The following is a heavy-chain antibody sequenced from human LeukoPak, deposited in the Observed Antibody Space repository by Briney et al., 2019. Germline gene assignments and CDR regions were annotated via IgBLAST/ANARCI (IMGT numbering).Heavy chain of an antibody. J-gene: IGHJ6*02. V-gene: IGHV4-59*08. CDR1: GASLSSYY. CDR2: IYYSGVT. D-gene: IGHD3-10*02. Sequence: SETLSLNCTVSGASLSSYYWSWIRLPPGKGLGWIGSIYYSGVTNFNPSLKRRIAMSVDTSRNLFSLKLSSVTAADTAVYYCARREGSHYSVAIWGQGTTVTVSS. CDR3: ARREGSHYSVAI.